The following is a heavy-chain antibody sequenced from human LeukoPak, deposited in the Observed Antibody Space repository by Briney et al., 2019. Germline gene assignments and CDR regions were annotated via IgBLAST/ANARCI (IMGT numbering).Heavy chain of an antibody. D-gene: IGHD4-17*01. CDR2: IIGSGGST. Sequence: GGSLRLSCAASGFTFSSYAMSWVRQAPGKGLEWVSAIIGSGGSTYYADSVKGRFTISRDNSKNTLYLQTNSLRAEDTAVYYYAKTTVPSALYYFDYWGQGTLVTVSS. J-gene: IGHJ4*02. V-gene: IGHV3-23*01. CDR1: GFTFSSYA. CDR3: AKTTVPSALYYFDY.